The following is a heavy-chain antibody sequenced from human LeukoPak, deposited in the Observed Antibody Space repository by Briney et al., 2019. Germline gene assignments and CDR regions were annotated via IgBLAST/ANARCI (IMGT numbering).Heavy chain of an antibody. CDR2: INHGGTT. D-gene: IGHD2-2*01. Sequence: PSETLSLTCAVYGGSFSGYYWSWIRQPPGKGLEWIGEINHGGTTKYNPSLKSRVTISVDTSKNQFSLKLSSVTAADTAVYYCAFLVVPAPIDYMDVWGKGTTVTVSS. V-gene: IGHV4-34*01. J-gene: IGHJ6*03. CDR1: GGSFSGYY. CDR3: AFLVVPAPIDYMDV.